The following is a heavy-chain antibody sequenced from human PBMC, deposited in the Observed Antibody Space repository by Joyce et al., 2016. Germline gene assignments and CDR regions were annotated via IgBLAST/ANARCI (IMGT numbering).Heavy chain of an antibody. J-gene: IGHJ5*01. CDR3: TSLDS. CDR1: GFDFSRFG. CDR2: VRTKANNDAT. V-gene: IGHV3-73*02. Sequence: EVQVVQSGGGLVRPGGSLKLSGATSGFDFSRFGVYWVRQTSGKGLEWVGHVRTKANNDATEYAESVKGRFTISRDDSQNRAFLQMTNLKAEDTALYYCTSLDSWGPGALVTVSS.